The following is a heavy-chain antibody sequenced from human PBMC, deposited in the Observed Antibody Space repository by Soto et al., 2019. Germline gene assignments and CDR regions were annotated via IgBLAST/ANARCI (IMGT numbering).Heavy chain of an antibody. CDR3: ARAGKRRYGYYY. V-gene: IGHV4-30-4*01. Sequence: QVQLQESGPGLVKPSQTLSLTCSVSGGSISSYDHYWTWIRQPPGKGLEWIGYIHYSGRTYYNASLKSRLTISVDSSNNQFFLKLSSVTVADSAVYYCARAGKRRYGYYYWGQGTLVAVSS. CDR2: IHYSGRT. J-gene: IGHJ4*02. CDR1: GGSISSYDHY. D-gene: IGHD4-17*01.